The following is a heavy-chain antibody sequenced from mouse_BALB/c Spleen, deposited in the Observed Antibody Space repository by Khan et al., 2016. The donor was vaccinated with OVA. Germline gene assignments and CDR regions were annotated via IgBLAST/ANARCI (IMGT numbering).Heavy chain of an antibody. CDR2: INPGSNNT. J-gene: IGHJ3*01. CDR1: GYTFTDYN. Sequence: QVRLQQSGAELARPGASVKLSCKASGYTFTDYNINWVKQRTGQGLEWIGEINPGSNNTYYNEKFKGKATLTADKSSSTAYMQLSSLTSEASAVYFWAREWGAWFPYWGQGTLVTVSA. V-gene: IGHV1-77*01. CDR3: AREWGAWFPY.